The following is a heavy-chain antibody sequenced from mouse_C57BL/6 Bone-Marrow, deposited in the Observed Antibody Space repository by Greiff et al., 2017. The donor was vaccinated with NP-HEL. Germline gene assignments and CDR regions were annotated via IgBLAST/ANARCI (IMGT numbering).Heavy chain of an antibody. CDR1: GFTFSSYG. J-gene: IGHJ3*01. Sequence: EVKLVESGGDLVKPGGSLKLSCAASGFTFSSYGLSWVRQTPDKRLEWVATISSGGSYTSYPDRVTGRFTISRDNAKNTLYLQMSSLKAEDTAMYYCARQELDGNYVLFAYWGQGTLVTVSA. CDR3: ARQELDGNYVLFAY. CDR2: ISSGGSYT. D-gene: IGHD2-1*01. V-gene: IGHV5-6*01.